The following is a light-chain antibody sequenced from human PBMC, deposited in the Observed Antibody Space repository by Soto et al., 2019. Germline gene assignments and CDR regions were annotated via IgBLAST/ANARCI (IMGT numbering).Light chain of an antibody. CDR3: QKYKNWQYT. CDR2: DAS. J-gene: IGKJ2*01. CDR1: QSVSIY. V-gene: IGKV3-15*01. Sequence: EIVVTQSPATLSVSPGERATLSCRASQSVSIYLAGYQQKPGQAPRLLISDASTRATAIPASVSGSGSGTELTLSIISLQSYDFAFYYCQKYKNWQYTFGHGTQLEIK.